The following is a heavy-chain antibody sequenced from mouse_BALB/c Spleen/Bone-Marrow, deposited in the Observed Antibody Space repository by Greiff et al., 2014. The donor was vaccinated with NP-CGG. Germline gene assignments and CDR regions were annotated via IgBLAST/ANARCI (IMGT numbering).Heavy chain of an antibody. Sequence: EVNVVESGGGLVQPGGSRKLSCAASGFTFSSFAMHWVRQAPEKGLEWVAYISSGSSTIYYADTVMSRFTISRDNPKNTLFLQMTSLRSEDTAMYYCARSGSSSGYFDYWGQGTTLTVSS. D-gene: IGHD1-1*01. V-gene: IGHV5-17*02. CDR1: GFTFSSFA. CDR3: ARSGSSSGYFDY. CDR2: ISSGSSTI. J-gene: IGHJ2*01.